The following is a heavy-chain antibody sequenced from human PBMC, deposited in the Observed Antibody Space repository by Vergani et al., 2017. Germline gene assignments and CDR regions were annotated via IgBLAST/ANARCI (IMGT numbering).Heavy chain of an antibody. CDR3: ASLTSMVRGVIRDG. D-gene: IGHD3-10*01. J-gene: IGHJ4*02. V-gene: IGHV3-48*01. CDR2: ISSSSSTI. CDR1: GFTFSSYS. Sequence: EVQLVESGGGLVQPGGSLRLSCAASGFTFSSYSMNWVRQAPGKGLVWVSYISSSSSTIYYADSVKGRFTISRDNAKNSLYLQMNSLRAEDTAVYYCASLTSMVRGVIRDGWGQGTLVTVSS.